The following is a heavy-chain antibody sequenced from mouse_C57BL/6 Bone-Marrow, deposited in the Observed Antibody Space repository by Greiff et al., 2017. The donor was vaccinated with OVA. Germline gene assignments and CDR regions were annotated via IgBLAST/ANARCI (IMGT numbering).Heavy chain of an antibody. D-gene: IGHD1-1*01. Sequence: EVQLQQSGPELVKPGASVKISCKASGYSFTGYYMNWVKQSPEKSLEWIGEINPSTGGTTYNQKFKAKATLTVDKSSSTAYMQLKSLTSEDSAVYSCAKIGNYGSSLYAMDYWGQGTSVTVSS. CDR2: INPSTGGT. J-gene: IGHJ4*01. CDR3: AKIGNYGSSLYAMDY. CDR1: GYSFTGYY. V-gene: IGHV1-42*01.